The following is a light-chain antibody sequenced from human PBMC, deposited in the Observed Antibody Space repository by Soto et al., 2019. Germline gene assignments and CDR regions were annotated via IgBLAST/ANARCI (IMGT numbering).Light chain of an antibody. V-gene: IGLV2-11*01. CDR1: SSDIGAYDY. CDR3: CAYGDSYRFV. Sequence: QSAPTQPRSVSGSPGQSVTISCTGSSSDIGAYDYVSWYQQFPGKAPKVIIYDVRKRPSGVPDRFSGSKSGNAVSLTISGLQDEDEAEYYCCAYGDSYRFVFGPGTKVTV. J-gene: IGLJ1*01. CDR2: DVR.